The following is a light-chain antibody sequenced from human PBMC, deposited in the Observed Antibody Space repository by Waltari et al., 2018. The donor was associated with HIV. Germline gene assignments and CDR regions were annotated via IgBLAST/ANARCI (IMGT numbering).Light chain of an antibody. V-gene: IGLV1-40*01. Sequence: QSVLTQPPSVSGAPGQRVTISCTGSSSNIGAGYDVHWYQQLPGTAPKRLIYGNNNRPSGGPDRFSGSKSGTSASLAVTGLQAEEEADYYCQSYDSSLSGYVFGTGTKVTVL. CDR2: GNN. CDR3: QSYDSSLSGYV. J-gene: IGLJ1*01. CDR1: SSNIGAGYD.